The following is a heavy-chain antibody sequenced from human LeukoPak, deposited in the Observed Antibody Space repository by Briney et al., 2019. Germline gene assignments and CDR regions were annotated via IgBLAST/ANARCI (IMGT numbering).Heavy chain of an antibody. CDR3: GRIAINANNGMDV. J-gene: IGHJ6*02. CDR2: SRNKASSYTT. V-gene: IGHV3-72*01. Sequence: GGSLRLSCAASGFKFRAHYIDRVPEAPGKGLESVSRSRNKASSYTTEYAASVEGRFTISRDVSGSSLYLQMNSLRTEDTAVYYCGRIAINANNGMDVWGQGTKVTVSS. CDR1: GFKFRAHY. D-gene: IGHD1/OR15-1a*01.